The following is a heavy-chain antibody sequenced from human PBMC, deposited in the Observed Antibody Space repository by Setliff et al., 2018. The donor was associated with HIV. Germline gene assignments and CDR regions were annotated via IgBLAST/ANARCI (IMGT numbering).Heavy chain of an antibody. CDR2: INSGNGNT. J-gene: IGHJ3*02. V-gene: IGHV1-3*01. Sequence: ASVKVSCKASGYTFTSYTMHWVRQAPGQRLEWMGWINSGNGNTKYSQKFQGRVTITRDISAITAYMELSSLITEDTAVYYCARNPDSGYDSGAFDIWGQGTMVT. D-gene: IGHD5-12*01. CDR3: ARNPDSGYDSGAFDI. CDR1: GYTFTSYT.